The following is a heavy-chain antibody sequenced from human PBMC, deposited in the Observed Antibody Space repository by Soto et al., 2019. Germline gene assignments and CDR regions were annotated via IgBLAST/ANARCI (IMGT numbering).Heavy chain of an antibody. V-gene: IGHV5-51*01. J-gene: IGHJ4*02. CDR3: ARGGVSTRTFDY. CDR1: GYNFAGYW. CDR2: IYPSDSDT. D-gene: IGHD3-3*01. Sequence: LKISCKGSGYNFAGYWIAWVRHMPGKGLELMGIIYPSDSDTRYRPSFQGQVTISADKSISSAYLQWSSLRASDTAMYYCARGGVSTRTFDYWGQGTPVTVSS.